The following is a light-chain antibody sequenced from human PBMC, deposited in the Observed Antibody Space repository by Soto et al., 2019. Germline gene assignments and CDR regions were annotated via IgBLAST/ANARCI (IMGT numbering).Light chain of an antibody. Sequence: QSALTQPPSVSGSPGQSVTISCTGTSTDFVSYNRVSWYQQPPGTAPKLIIYEASNRPSGVPDRFSGSKSGNTASLTISGLQAADEADYYCCSYAGSGTDNYVFGSGTKLTVL. CDR3: CSYAGSGTDNYV. CDR2: EAS. J-gene: IGLJ1*01. CDR1: STDFVSYNR. V-gene: IGLV2-18*02.